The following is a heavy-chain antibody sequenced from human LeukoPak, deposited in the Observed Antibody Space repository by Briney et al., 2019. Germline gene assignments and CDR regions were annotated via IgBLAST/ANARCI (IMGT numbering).Heavy chain of an antibody. CDR2: VYYSGST. CDR1: GASISPYY. CDR3: ARYSGLDGDYFDL. D-gene: IGHD2-21*01. J-gene: IGHJ4*02. V-gene: IGHV4-59*08. Sequence: SETLSLTCLVSGASISPYYWGWIRQPPGKGLEWLGYVYYSGSTNYSSSLKSRLTMSVDTSENQFSLKLTAVTAADTAVYYCARYSGLDGDYFDLWGQGTLVTVSS.